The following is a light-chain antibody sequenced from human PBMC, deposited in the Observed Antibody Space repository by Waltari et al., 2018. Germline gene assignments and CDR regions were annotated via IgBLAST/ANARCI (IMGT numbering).Light chain of an antibody. CDR2: GAS. J-gene: IGKJ2*01. V-gene: IGKV3-20*01. Sequence: IVLTQSPGTLSLSPAERSPLSFSSRQSLTKRYLAWYQQKPRQAPRPLIYGASSRAAGIPDRYSGSGSGTDFTLTISRLEPEDSAVYYCQQYGSSVMYTFGQGTKLEIK. CDR1: QSLTKRY. CDR3: QQYGSSVMYT.